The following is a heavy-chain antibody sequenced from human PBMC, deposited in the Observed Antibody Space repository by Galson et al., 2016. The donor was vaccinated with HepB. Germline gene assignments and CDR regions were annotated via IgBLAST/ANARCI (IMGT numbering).Heavy chain of an antibody. Sequence: SLRLSCAASGFIFTNFVMRWVRKAPGKGLEWVAHIGIASTTTYYADSVKGRLTIPRDNSKNTLYLRMNSLRAEDTAVYYCAKGDDFWGGYYGGLWGQGTLVTVSS. CDR2: IGIASTTT. CDR1: GFIFTNFV. V-gene: IGHV3-23*01. J-gene: IGHJ4*02. CDR3: AKGDDFWGGYYGGL. D-gene: IGHD3-3*01.